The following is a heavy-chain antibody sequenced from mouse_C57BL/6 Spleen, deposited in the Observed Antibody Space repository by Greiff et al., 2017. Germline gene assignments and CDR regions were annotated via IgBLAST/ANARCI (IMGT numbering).Heavy chain of an antibody. V-gene: IGHV1-4*01. CDR1: GYTFTSYT. J-gene: IGHJ4*01. CDR2: INPSRGYT. D-gene: IGHD2-4*01. CDR3: GGDYEGAMDY. Sequence: QVQLQQSGAELARPGASVKMSCKASGYTFTSYTMHWVKQRPGQGLEWIGYINPSRGYTKYNQKFKDKATLTADKSSSTAYMQLSSLTSEDSAVYYCGGDYEGAMDYWGQGTSVTVSS.